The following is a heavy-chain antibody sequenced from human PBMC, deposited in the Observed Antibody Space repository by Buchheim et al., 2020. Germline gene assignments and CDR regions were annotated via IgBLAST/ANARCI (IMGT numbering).Heavy chain of an antibody. CDR1: GFTFSSYG. V-gene: IGHV3-30*18. J-gene: IGHJ4*02. Sequence: QVQLVESGGGVVQPGRSLRLSCAASGFTFSSYGMHWVRQAPGKGLEWVAVISYDGSNKYYADSVKGRFTISRDNSKNTLYLQMNSLRAEDTAVYYCVKALGFLEWLLPDYWGQGTL. CDR3: VKALGFLEWLLPDY. CDR2: ISYDGSNK. D-gene: IGHD3-3*01.